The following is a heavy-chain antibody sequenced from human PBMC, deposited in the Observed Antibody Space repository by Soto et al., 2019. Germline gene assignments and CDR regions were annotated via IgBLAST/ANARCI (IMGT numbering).Heavy chain of an antibody. V-gene: IGHV1-3*01. D-gene: IGHD2-2*01. CDR1: GYSFTSYA. Sequence: ASVKVSCKASGYSFTSYAIYWVRQAPGRRLEWMGWINAGNGNTKYSQKLQGRVTFTGDTSASTAHMELSSLRSEDTAVYFCARGVENIVVVLDVFGYYGMDVWGQGTTVTVSS. J-gene: IGHJ6*02. CDR2: INAGNGNT. CDR3: ARGVENIVVVLDVFGYYGMDV.